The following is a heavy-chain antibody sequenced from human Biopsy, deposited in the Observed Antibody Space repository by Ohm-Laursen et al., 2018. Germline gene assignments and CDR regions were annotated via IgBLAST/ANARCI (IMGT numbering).Heavy chain of an antibody. V-gene: IGHV1-18*01. J-gene: IGHJ4*02. D-gene: IGHD5-18*01. CDR1: GYLFINYG. Sequence: ASVTVSCNASGYLFINYGISWVRQAPGQGLEWLGWISTYNGNTNYAQKFRGRVTMTTDKPTSTAYVELRSLRSDDTAVYYCARTVDTVVVTPSDHWGQGTLVTVSS. CDR2: ISTYNGNT. CDR3: ARTVDTVVVTPSDH.